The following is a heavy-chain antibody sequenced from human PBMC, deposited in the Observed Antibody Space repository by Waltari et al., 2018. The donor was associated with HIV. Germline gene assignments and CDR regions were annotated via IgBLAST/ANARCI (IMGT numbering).Heavy chain of an antibody. V-gene: IGHV4-59*01. CDR2: IYYSGST. D-gene: IGHD4-17*01. Sequence: QVQLQESGPGLVKPSETLSLTCTVSGGSISSYYWSWIRQPPGKGLEWIGYIYYSGSTNYNPSLKSRVTISVDTSKNQFSLKLSAVTAADTAVYYCARATKRCPFDYWGQGTLVTVSS. CDR3: ARATKRCPFDY. J-gene: IGHJ4*02. CDR1: GGSISSYY.